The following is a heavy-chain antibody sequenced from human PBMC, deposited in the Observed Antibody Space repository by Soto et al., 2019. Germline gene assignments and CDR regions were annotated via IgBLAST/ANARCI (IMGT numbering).Heavy chain of an antibody. CDR1: SGSISSYX. J-gene: IGHJ4*02. CDR2: VYYSGTX. D-gene: IGHD3-10*01. CDR3: ARTPFYYFGLGTHLYYFDF. Sequence: QVQLQESGPRLMKPSETLSLTCTVASGSISSYXXXXLXQPPGKGLEWIGYVYYSGTXXXXSSLKSRVTISIDPSKNQFSLTXNSVXAADTAVYYCARTPFYYFGLGTHLYYFDFWDQGALVTVSS. V-gene: IGHV4-59*01.